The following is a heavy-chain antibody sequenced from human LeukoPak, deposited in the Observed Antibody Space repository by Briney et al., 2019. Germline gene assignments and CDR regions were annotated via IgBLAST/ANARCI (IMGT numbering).Heavy chain of an antibody. CDR3: ARDRSSSYTRDWFDP. CDR1: GGSISSYY. Sequence: SETLSLTCTVSGGSISSYYWSWIRQPAGKGLEWIGRIYNSESINYNPSLKSRVTMSIDTSKSQFSLKLNSVTAADTAVYYCARDRSSSYTRDWFDPWGQGALVTVSS. V-gene: IGHV4-4*07. J-gene: IGHJ5*02. D-gene: IGHD6-13*01. CDR2: IYNSESI.